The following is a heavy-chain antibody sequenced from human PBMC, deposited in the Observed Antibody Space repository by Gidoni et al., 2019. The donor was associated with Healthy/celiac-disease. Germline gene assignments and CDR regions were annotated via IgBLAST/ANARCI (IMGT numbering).Heavy chain of an antibody. CDR3: AREVTSSSWYRGWFDP. Sequence: QVQLQESGPGLVKPSETLSLTCTVSGCSIRSYYWSWIRPPPGKGLEWIGYIYYSGSTNYNPSLKSRVTISVDTSKNQFSLKLSSVTAADTAVYYCAREVTSSSWYRGWFDPWGQGTLVTVSS. CDR1: GCSIRSYY. D-gene: IGHD6-13*01. J-gene: IGHJ5*02. CDR2: IYYSGST. V-gene: IGHV4-59*01.